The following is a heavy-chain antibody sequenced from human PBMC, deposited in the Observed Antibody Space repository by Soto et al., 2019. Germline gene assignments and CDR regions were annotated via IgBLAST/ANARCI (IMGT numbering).Heavy chain of an antibody. CDR3: ARDQRSGSYRQDDFDI. CDR1: GFTFSSYW. J-gene: IGHJ3*02. CDR2: IKQDGSEK. Sequence: PGGSLRLSCAASGFTFSSYWMSWVRQAPGKGLEWVANIKQDGSEKYYVDSVKGRFTISRDNAKNSLYLQMNSLRAEDTAVYYCARDQRSGSYRQDDFDIWGQGTMVTVSS. V-gene: IGHV3-7*01. D-gene: IGHD1-26*01.